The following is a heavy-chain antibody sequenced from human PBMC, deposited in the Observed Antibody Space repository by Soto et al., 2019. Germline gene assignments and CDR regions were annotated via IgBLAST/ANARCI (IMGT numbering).Heavy chain of an antibody. CDR1: GFTFRSFT. CDR3: TRDASRDSSARGWFDP. V-gene: IGHV3-21*01. Sequence: SLRLSCAASGFTFRSFTMNWVRQAPGKGLEWVSTISSNSAYIYYTDALRGRFTISRDNAKNSLHLQMNSLRAEDTAVYYCTRDASRDSSARGWFDPWGQGTLVTV. D-gene: IGHD6-13*01. CDR2: ISSNSAYI. J-gene: IGHJ5*02.